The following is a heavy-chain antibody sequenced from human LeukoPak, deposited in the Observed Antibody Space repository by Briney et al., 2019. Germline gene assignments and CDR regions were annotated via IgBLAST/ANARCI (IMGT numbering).Heavy chain of an antibody. Sequence: GGSLRLSCAASGFTFSSYWMSWVRQAPGKGLEWVANIKQDGSEKYYVDSVKGRFTISRDNAKNSLYLQMNSLRAEDTAVYYCAIYGDPLVKNYYYMDVWGKGTTVTISS. CDR2: IKQDGSEK. CDR3: AIYGDPLVKNYYYMDV. J-gene: IGHJ6*03. CDR1: GFTFSSYW. V-gene: IGHV3-7*01. D-gene: IGHD4-17*01.